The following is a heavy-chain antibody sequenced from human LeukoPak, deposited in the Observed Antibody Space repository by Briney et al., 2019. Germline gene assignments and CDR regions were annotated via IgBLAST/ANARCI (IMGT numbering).Heavy chain of an antibody. V-gene: IGHV4-59*01. D-gene: IGHD6-13*01. CDR1: GGSISSYY. Sequence: SETLSLTCTVSGGSISSYYWSWIRQPPGKGLEWIGYIYYSGSTNYNPSLKSRVTISVDTSKNQFSLKLSSVTPADTAMYYCAREGSSSFDYWGQGTLVTVSS. CDR2: IYYSGST. J-gene: IGHJ4*02. CDR3: AREGSSSFDY.